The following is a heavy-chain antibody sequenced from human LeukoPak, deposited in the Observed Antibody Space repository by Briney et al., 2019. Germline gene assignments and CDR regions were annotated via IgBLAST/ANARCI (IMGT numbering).Heavy chain of an antibody. CDR1: GGSISSGDYY. V-gene: IGHV4-30-4*01. CDR3: ARDLLNEGNHLDY. Sequence: SQTLSLTCTVSGGSISSGDYYWSWIRQPPGKGLEWIGYIYYSGSTYYNPSLESRVTISVDTSKNQFSLKLSSVTAADTAVYYCARDLLNEGNHLDYWGQGTLVTVSS. D-gene: IGHD4-23*01. J-gene: IGHJ4*02. CDR2: IYYSGST.